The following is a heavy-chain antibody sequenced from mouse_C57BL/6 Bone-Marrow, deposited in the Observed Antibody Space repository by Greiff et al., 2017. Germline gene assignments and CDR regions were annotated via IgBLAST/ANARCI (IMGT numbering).Heavy chain of an antibody. CDR2: IYWDDDM. J-gene: IGHJ2*01. Sequence: QVTLKVSGPGILQSSQTLSLTCSFSGFSLTTSGMGVSWIRQPSGQGLEWLAHIYWDDDMRYNPSLKSRPTLSKDTSSHSVFLKSTSMDTADTATDDCARGWVYDGGSYFDDWGQGTTLTVSS. CDR1: GFSLTTSGMG. D-gene: IGHD2-12*01. V-gene: IGHV8-12*01. CDR3: ARGWVYDGGSYFDD.